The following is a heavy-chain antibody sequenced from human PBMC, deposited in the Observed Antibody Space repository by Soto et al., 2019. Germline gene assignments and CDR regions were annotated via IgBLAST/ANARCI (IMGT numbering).Heavy chain of an antibody. CDR3: ARDFYYGSGRFDY. CDR1: GFTLSNYK. Sequence: PGGSLRLSCAASGFTLSNYKMNWVRQDTGKGLEWVSYISGSGGTVYYADSVKGRFTISRDNAKKSLYLQMNSLRAEDTAVYYCARDFYYGSGRFDYWGQGTLVTVSS. V-gene: IGHV3-48*03. D-gene: IGHD3-10*01. CDR2: ISGSGGTV. J-gene: IGHJ4*02.